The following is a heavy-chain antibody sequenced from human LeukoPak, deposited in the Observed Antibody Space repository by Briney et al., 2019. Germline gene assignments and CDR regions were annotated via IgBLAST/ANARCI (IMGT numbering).Heavy chain of an antibody. J-gene: IGHJ4*02. Sequence: GASVKVSCKASGYTFTGYYMHWVRQAPGQGLEWMGRINPNSGGTNYAQKFQGRVTMTRDTSISTAYMELSSLRSEDTAVYYCARGTRSRPYYWGQGTLVTVSS. CDR3: ARGTRSRPYY. V-gene: IGHV1-2*06. D-gene: IGHD1/OR15-1a*01. CDR1: GYTFTGYY. CDR2: INPNSGGT.